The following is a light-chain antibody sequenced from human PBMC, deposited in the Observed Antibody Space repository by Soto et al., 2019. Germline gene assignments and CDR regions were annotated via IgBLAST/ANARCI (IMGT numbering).Light chain of an antibody. CDR2: AAS. CDR3: QQSYYTLAWT. CDR1: KSISSS. V-gene: IGKV1-39*01. J-gene: IGKJ1*01. Sequence: DSQMTQSPSSLSASVGDRVTITCRASKSISSSLNWYQQKPGKAPKLLIYAASSLQSGVPSRFSGSGSGTDFTLTISSLQPEDFVTYYCQQSYYTLAWTFGQGPKVEIK.